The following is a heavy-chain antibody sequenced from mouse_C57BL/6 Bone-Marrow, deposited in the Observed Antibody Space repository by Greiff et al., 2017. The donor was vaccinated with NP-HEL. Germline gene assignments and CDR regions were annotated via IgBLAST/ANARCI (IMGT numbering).Heavy chain of an antibody. CDR3: TTYYYGSSPHYFDY. D-gene: IGHD1-1*01. CDR2: IDPENGDT. CDR1: GFNIKDDY. Sequence: EVQLQQSGAELVRPGASVKLSCTASGFNIKDDYMHWVKQRPEQGLEWIGWIDPENGDTEYASKFQGKATITADTSSNTAYLQLSSLTSEDTAVYYCTTYYYGSSPHYFDYWGQGTTLTVSS. V-gene: IGHV14-4*01. J-gene: IGHJ2*01.